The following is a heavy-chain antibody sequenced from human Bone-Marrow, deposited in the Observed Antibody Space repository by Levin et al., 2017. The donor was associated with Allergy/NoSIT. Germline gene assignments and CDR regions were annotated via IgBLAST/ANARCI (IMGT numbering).Heavy chain of an antibody. CDR1: GGSVSSGSYY. V-gene: IGHV4-61*01. D-gene: IGHD3-10*01. CDR3: ARGSYVGGLSFDC. J-gene: IGHJ4*02. Sequence: SETLSLTCTVSGGSVSSGSYYWSWIRQPPGRGLEWIAYIYHSGSTKYNPSLKSRVTISLDTSRNQFSLRLTSLTAADTAVYCCARGSYVGGLSFDCLGKGTLVAASS. CDR2: IYHSGST.